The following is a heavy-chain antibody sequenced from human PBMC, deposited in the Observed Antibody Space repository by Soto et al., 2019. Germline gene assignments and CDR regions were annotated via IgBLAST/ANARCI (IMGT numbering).Heavy chain of an antibody. CDR2: ISAHKGNT. J-gene: IGHJ4*02. V-gene: IGHV1-18*01. CDR3: ARGRYGDY. D-gene: IGHD1-1*01. CDR1: GYAFTTYG. Sequence: QVHLVQSGAEVKKPGASVKVSCQGSGYAFTTYGITWVRQAPGQGLEGRGGISAHKGNTNYAQKLQGRATVTRDTSTSTAYMELRSLRYDDTAVYYCARGRYGDYWGQGALVTVSS.